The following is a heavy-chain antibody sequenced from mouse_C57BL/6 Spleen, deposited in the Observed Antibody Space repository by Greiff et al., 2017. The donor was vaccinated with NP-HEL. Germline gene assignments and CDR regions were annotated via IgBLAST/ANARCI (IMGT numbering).Heavy chain of an antibody. Sequence: VKLMESGAELVKPGASVKMSCKASGYTFTTYPIEWMKQNHGKSLEWIGNFHPYNDDTKYNEKFKGKATLTVEKSSSTVYLELSRLTSDDSAVYYCARGIPYYYAMDYWGQGTSVTVSS. J-gene: IGHJ4*01. V-gene: IGHV1-47*01. CDR2: FHPYNDDT. CDR1: GYTFTTYP. CDR3: ARGIPYYYAMDY.